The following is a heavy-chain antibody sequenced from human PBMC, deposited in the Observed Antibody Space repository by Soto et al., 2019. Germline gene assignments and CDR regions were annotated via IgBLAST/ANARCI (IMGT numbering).Heavy chain of an antibody. Sequence: PGGSLRLSCAASGFTFSSYGMHWVRQAPGKGLEWVAVISYDGSNKYYADSVKGRFTISRDNSKNTLYLQMNSLRAEDTAVYYCAKDEAAYSYYGMDVRGQGTTVTVSS. V-gene: IGHV3-30*18. CDR2: ISYDGSNK. CDR1: GFTFSSYG. D-gene: IGHD1-26*01. J-gene: IGHJ6*02. CDR3: AKDEAAYSYYGMDV.